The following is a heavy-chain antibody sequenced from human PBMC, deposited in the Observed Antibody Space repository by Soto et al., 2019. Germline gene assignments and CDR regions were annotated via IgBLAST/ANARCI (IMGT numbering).Heavy chain of an antibody. J-gene: IGHJ3*02. D-gene: IGHD4-17*01. CDR3: ARRYGGAFDI. V-gene: IGHV4-59*08. CDR1: GGSISSYY. Sequence: QVQLQESGPGLVKPSETLSLTCTVSGGSISSYYWSWIRQPPGKGLEWIGYIYYSGSTNYNPSLKSRVTIAVDTSNNQFSLRLSSVTAADTAVYYCARRYGGAFDIWGQGTMVTVSS. CDR2: IYYSGST.